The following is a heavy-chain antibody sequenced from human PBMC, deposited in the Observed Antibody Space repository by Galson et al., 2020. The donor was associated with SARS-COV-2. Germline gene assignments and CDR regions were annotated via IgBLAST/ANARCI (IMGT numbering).Heavy chain of an antibody. CDR3: ARDRGSIAAAGPHYYGPYYYGMDV. CDR1: GFTFSSYS. V-gene: IGHV3-48*02. D-gene: IGHD6-13*01. Sequence: GGSLRLSCAASGFTFSSYSMNWVRQAPGKGLEWVSYISSSISTIYYADSVKGRFTISRDNAKNSLYLQMNSLRDEDTAVYYCARDRGSIAAAGPHYYGPYYYGMDVWGQGTTVTVSS. J-gene: IGHJ6*02. CDR2: ISSSISTI.